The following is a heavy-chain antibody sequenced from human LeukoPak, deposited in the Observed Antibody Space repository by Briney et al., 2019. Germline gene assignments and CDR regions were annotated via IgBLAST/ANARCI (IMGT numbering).Heavy chain of an antibody. Sequence: GGSLRLSCTASGFTFSSYAMHWVRQAPGKGLEYVSIISDDGGATDYANSVKGRFSVSRDNSKNTLYLQMGSLRTEDMAVYYCARDSEYSSSFAFDIWGQGTMVTVSS. CDR3: ARDSEYSSSFAFDI. D-gene: IGHD6-13*01. CDR1: GFTFSSYA. V-gene: IGHV3-64*01. J-gene: IGHJ3*02. CDR2: ISDDGGAT.